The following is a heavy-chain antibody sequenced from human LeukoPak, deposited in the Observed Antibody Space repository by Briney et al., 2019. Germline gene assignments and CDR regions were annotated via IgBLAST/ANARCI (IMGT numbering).Heavy chain of an antibody. Sequence: SETLSLTCTVSNGSISSYYWSWIRQPAGKGLEWIGRIHTSGNTNYNPSLKSRVTMSVDTSKNQLSLKLSSVTAADTAMYYCARASLWYRRFDYWGQGTLVTVSS. J-gene: IGHJ4*02. V-gene: IGHV4-4*07. CDR2: IHTSGNT. CDR3: ARASLWYRRFDY. D-gene: IGHD6-13*01. CDR1: NGSISSYY.